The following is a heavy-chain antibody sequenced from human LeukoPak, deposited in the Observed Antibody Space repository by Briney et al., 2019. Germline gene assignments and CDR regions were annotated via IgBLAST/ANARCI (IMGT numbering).Heavy chain of an antibody. V-gene: IGHV4-34*01. CDR1: GGSFSSYY. CDR2: INHSGST. D-gene: IGHD3-10*01. Sequence: SETLSLTCAVYGGSFSSYYCSWIRQPPGKGLEWIGEINHSGSTNYNPSLKSRVTISVDTSENQFSLNLSSVTAADTAIYYCARYYGSGSYCLAYWGQGTLVTVSS. CDR3: ARYYGSGSYCLAY. J-gene: IGHJ4*02.